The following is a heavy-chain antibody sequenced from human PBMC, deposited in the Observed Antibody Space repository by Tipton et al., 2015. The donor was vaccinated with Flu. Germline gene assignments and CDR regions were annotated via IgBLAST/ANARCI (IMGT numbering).Heavy chain of an antibody. CDR2: ISYSGST. CDR3: ARGPHGPSIRAYYFDI. Sequence: TLSLTCTVSGGSISSSDYYWGWIRQPPGKGLEWIGSISYSGSTYYNPSLKSRVTISVDTSTNQVSLKMNSVIAADTAVYYCARGPHGPSIRAYYFDIWGQGALVTVSS. J-gene: IGHJ4*02. D-gene: IGHD2-21*01. V-gene: IGHV4-39*07. CDR1: GGSISSSDYY.